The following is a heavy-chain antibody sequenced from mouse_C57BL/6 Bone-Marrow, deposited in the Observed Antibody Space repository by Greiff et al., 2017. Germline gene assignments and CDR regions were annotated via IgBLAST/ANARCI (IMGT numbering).Heavy chain of an antibody. J-gene: IGHJ4*01. CDR2: IYPGDGDT. D-gene: IGHD2-3*01. CDR3: ARLEGYYDYYYAMDY. V-gene: IGHV1-82*01. CDR1: GYAFSSSW. Sequence: QVQLQQSGPELVKPGASVKISCKASGYAFSSSWMNWVKQRPGKGLEWIGRIYPGDGDTNYNGKFKGKATLTADKSSSTAYMQLSSLTSEDSAVYFCARLEGYYDYYYAMDYWGQGTSVTVSS.